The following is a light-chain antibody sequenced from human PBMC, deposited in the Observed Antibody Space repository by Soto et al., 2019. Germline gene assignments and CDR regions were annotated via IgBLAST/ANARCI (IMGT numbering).Light chain of an antibody. CDR1: QSISNR. CDR2: DAS. Sequence: EIVMTQSPATLSVSPGERATLSCRASQSISNRLAWYQQKPGQAPRLLIYDASTRATGIPARFSGSGSGTEFTLTISSLQSEDFALYYCQQYNKFPSLTFGGGTKVEIK. CDR3: QQYNKFPSLT. J-gene: IGKJ4*01. V-gene: IGKV3-15*01.